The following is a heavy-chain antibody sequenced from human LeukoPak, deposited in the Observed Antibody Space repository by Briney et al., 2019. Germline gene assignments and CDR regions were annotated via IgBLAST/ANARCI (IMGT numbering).Heavy chain of an antibody. CDR2: ISAYNGNT. CDR1: GYTFTSYG. J-gene: IGHJ5*02. V-gene: IGHV1-18*01. CDR3: ARGGLYKYGGTRGNWFDP. D-gene: IGHD1-7*01. Sequence: GASVKVSCKASGYTFTSYGISWVRQAPGQGLEWMGWISAYNGNTNYAQKLQGRVTMTTDTSTSTAYMELRSLRSDDTAVYYCARGGLYKYGGTRGNWFDPWGQGTLVTVSS.